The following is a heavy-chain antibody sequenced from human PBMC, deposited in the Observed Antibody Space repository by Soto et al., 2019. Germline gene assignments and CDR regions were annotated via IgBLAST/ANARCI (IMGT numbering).Heavy chain of an antibody. Sequence: SEPLSPTCAVYGGSFSVYYWSWIRQPPGKGLEWIGEINHSGVTNYKPSLKRRVTISVDTSKNQFSLQLKSVTAADTALYYCARFSGSYYYAMDVWGQG. CDR1: GGSFSVYY. CDR2: INHSGVT. J-gene: IGHJ6*02. V-gene: IGHV4-34*01. CDR3: ARFSGSYYYAMDV. D-gene: IGHD6-19*01.